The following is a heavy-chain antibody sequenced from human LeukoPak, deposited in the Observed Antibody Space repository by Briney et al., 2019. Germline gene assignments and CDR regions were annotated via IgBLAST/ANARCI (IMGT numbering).Heavy chain of an antibody. J-gene: IGHJ6*02. V-gene: IGHV3-43*01. D-gene: IGHD3-3*01. CDR1: GFTFDDYT. CDR2: ISWDGGST. CDR3: AKALSQLRFLEWGMDV. Sequence: GGSLRLSCAASGFTFDDYTMHWVRQAPGKGLEWVSLISWDGGSTYYADSVKGRFTISRDNSKNSLYLQMNSLRTEDTALYYCAKALSQLRFLEWGMDVWGQGTTVTVSS.